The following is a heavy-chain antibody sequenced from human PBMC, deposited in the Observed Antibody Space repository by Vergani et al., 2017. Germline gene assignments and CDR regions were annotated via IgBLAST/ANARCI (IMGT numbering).Heavy chain of an antibody. CDR1: NDSVSNTFYY. J-gene: IGHJ5*02. V-gene: IGHV4-39*01. CDR2: IYYSGST. D-gene: IGHD2-15*01. Sequence: QVQLQESGPGLVKPSETLSLTCTVSNDSVSNTFYYWGWIRQTPGKGLEWIGSIYYSGSTYYNPSLESRVTMSVDTSKSQFSLKLSSVTAADTAVYYCTRHWAGVAANNWFDPWGQRTLVTDSS. CDR3: TRHWAGVAANNWFDP.